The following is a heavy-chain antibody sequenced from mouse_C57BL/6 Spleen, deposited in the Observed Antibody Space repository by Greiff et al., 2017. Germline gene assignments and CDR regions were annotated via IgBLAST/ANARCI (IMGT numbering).Heavy chain of an antibody. Sequence: QVQLQQPGAELVMPGASVKLSCKASGYTFTSYWMHWVKQRPGQGLEWIGEIDPSDSYTNYNQKFKGKSTLTVDKYSSTAYMQLSSLTSEDSAVYYCARSGSTPCAWFAYWGQGTLVTVSA. V-gene: IGHV1-69*01. CDR1: GYTFTSYW. J-gene: IGHJ3*01. CDR3: ARSGSTPCAWFAY. D-gene: IGHD1-1*01. CDR2: IDPSDSYT.